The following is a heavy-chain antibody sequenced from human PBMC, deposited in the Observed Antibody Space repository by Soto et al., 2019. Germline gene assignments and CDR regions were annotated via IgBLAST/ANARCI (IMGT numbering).Heavy chain of an antibody. Sequence: QVQLVQSGAEVKKPGASVRVSCKASGYTFTNYYIDWVRQAHGQGLEWMGIINPNGGSTTYVQKFQGRVTMTRDTSTSTVYMELSSLRSEDTAVYYCARAAWITVTNRLNDVFDVWGQGTMVTVSS. V-gene: IGHV1-46*03. CDR3: ARAAWITVTNRLNDVFDV. D-gene: IGHD4-4*01. J-gene: IGHJ3*01. CDR1: GYTFTNYY. CDR2: INPNGGST.